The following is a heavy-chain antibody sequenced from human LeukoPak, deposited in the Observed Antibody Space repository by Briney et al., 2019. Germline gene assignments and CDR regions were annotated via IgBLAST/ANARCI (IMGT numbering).Heavy chain of an antibody. J-gene: IGHJ4*02. V-gene: IGHV4-59*01. D-gene: IGHD3-10*01. Sequence: SETLSLTCTVSGGSICSYYWSWIRQPPGKGLEWIGYIYYSGSTNYNPSLKSRVTISVDTSKNQFSLKLSSVTAADTAVYYCARDRGQGSPHFDYWGQGTLVTVSS. CDR2: IYYSGST. CDR3: ARDRGQGSPHFDY. CDR1: GGSICSYY.